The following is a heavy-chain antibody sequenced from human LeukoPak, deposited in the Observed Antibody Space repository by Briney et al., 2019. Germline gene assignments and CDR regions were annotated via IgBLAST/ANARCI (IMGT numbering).Heavy chain of an antibody. CDR1: GYTFTSYY. V-gene: IGHV1-46*01. D-gene: IGHD3-10*01. CDR3: ARALWFGELLSPYFDY. J-gene: IGHJ4*02. Sequence: ASVKVSCKASGYTFTSYYMHWVRQAPGQGLEWMGIINPSGGSTSYAQKFQGRVTMTRDTSTSTVYMELSSLRSEDTAVCYCARALWFGELLSPYFDYWGQGTLVTVSS. CDR2: INPSGGST.